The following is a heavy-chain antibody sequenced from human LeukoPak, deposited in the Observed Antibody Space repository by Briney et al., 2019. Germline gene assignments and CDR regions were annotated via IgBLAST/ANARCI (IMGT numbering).Heavy chain of an antibody. CDR1: GFTFSDYY. J-gene: IGHJ4*02. CDR2: ISSSGSTI. CDR3: ARDQIGSGYYDY. D-gene: IGHD3-22*01. Sequence: GGSLRLSCAASGFTFSDYYMSWIRQAPGKGLEWISYISSSGSTIYYADSVKGRFPISRDNAKSTLYLQMNSLRAEDSAVYYCARDQIGSGYYDYWGQGTLVTVSS. V-gene: IGHV3-11*01.